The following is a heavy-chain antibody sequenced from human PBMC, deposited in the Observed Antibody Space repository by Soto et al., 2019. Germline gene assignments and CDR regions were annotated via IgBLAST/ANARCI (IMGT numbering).Heavy chain of an antibody. CDR3: AHRVLRTVFGLVTTTAIYFDF. D-gene: IGHD3-3*01. CDR2: IYWEDDK. J-gene: IGHJ4*02. Sequence: QITLNESGPTQVKPRQTLTLTCTFSGFSLTTSVVGVGWIRQAPGKAPEWLALIYWEDDKRYSPSLKSRLTITKDTSKNQVVLTMADLDPADTATYYCAHRVLRTVFGLVTTTAIYFDFWGQGTPVAVSS. CDR1: GFSLTTSVVG. V-gene: IGHV2-5*02.